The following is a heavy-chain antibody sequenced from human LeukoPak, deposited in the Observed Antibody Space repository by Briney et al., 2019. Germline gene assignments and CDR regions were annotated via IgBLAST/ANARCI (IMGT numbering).Heavy chain of an antibody. CDR3: ARDAAGLDY. Sequence: PGGSLRLSCAASGFTFRNHWMHWVRQAPGKGQVWVSRIKGGGTSTIYADSVKGRFTISRDNAKNTVYLQMNSLKDEDTGVYYCARDAAGLDYWGQGTLVTVSS. J-gene: IGHJ4*02. CDR2: IKGGGTST. V-gene: IGHV3-74*01. D-gene: IGHD1-14*01. CDR1: GFTFRNHW.